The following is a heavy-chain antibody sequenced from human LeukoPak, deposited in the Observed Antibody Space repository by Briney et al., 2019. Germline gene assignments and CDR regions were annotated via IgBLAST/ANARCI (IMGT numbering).Heavy chain of an antibody. D-gene: IGHD2-15*01. Sequence: GGSLRLSCAASGFTFGSYVMHWVRQAPGKGLEWVAVISYDGSNKYYADSVKGRFPISRDNSKNTLYLQMNSLRAEDTAVYYCAKALDIVVVVAASGMDVWGQGTTVTVSS. V-gene: IGHV3-30*18. CDR1: GFTFGSYV. CDR2: ISYDGSNK. J-gene: IGHJ6*02. CDR3: AKALDIVVVVAASGMDV.